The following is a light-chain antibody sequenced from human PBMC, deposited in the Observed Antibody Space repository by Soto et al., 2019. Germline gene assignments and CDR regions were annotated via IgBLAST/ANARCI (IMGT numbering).Light chain of an antibody. CDR3: QQYSVYSPYT. CDR1: QSISSW. V-gene: IGKV1-5*03. Sequence: DIQMTQSPSTLSASVGDRVTITCRASQSISSWLAWHQQKPGKAPKLLIYKASNLESGVPSRFSGSGSGTEFTLTISSLQPDDFATYYCQQYSVYSPYTFGHGTKLEIK. J-gene: IGKJ2*01. CDR2: KAS.